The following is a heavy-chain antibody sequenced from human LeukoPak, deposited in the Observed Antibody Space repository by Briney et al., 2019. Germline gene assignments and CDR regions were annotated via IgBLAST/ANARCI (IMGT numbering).Heavy chain of an antibody. J-gene: IGHJ4*02. Sequence: PGGSLRLSCAASGFTFSSYSMNWVRQAPGKGLEWVSSISSGSRFMYYADSLKGRFTISRGNAKNSLFLQMNSLRAEDTAVYYCAKSLGYYGSGSNYYFDYWGQGTLVTVSS. D-gene: IGHD3-10*01. V-gene: IGHV3-21*01. CDR3: AKSLGYYGSGSNYYFDY. CDR2: ISSGSRFM. CDR1: GFTFSSYS.